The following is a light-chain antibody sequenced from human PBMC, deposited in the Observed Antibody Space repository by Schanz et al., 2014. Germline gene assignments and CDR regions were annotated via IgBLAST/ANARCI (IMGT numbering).Light chain of an antibody. Sequence: IQLTQSPSSLSASVGDRVTVTCRASQAINTYLAWYQQTPGKAPKLLIFGASTLQGGVPSRFSGSGSGTDFTLTITSLQPEDSANYYCQQLNSYPRTFGQGTKLESK. CDR3: QQLNSYPRT. CDR2: GAS. CDR1: QAINTY. J-gene: IGKJ2*01. V-gene: IGKV1-9*01.